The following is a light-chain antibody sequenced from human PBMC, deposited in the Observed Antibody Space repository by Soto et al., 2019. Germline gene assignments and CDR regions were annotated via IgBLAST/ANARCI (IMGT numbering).Light chain of an antibody. J-gene: IGKJ4*02. Sequence: EIVLTQSPGTLSLSPGERATLSCRASLSFSSSYLTWYQQKPGQAPRDPSYGASSRATGIPDRFSGSESGTDFTLTIIRLEPEDSEVYYCQQYDSSALTFGGGTKGEIK. CDR2: GAS. CDR1: LSFSSSY. V-gene: IGKV3-20*01. CDR3: QQYDSSALT.